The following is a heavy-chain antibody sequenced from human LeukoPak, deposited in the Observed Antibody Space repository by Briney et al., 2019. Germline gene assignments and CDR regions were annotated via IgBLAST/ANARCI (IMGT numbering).Heavy chain of an antibody. D-gene: IGHD6-19*01. CDR2: IYGDGRT. CDR1: GVIASINY. V-gene: IGHV3-53*01. Sequence: PGGSLILSYAAAGVIASINYMSGVRHAPGKGREWVSVIYGDGRTYYADSVKGRFTISRDNSKNTLYLQMNSLRPEDTAVYYCARRFISGWHLDYWGQGTLVTVSS. CDR3: ARRFISGWHLDY. J-gene: IGHJ4*02.